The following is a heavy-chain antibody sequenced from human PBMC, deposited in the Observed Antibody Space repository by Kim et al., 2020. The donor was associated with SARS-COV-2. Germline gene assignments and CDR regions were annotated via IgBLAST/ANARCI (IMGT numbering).Heavy chain of an antibody. J-gene: IGHJ4*02. CDR3: ARSPLYDYVWGY. Sequence: SETLSLTCTVSGGSISSSSYYWGWIRQPPGKGLEWIGSIYYSGSTYYNPSLKSRVTISVDTSKNQFSLKLSSVTAADTAVYYCARSPLYDYVWGYWGQGTLVTVSS. D-gene: IGHD3-16*01. V-gene: IGHV4-39*01. CDR2: IYYSGST. CDR1: GGSISSSSYY.